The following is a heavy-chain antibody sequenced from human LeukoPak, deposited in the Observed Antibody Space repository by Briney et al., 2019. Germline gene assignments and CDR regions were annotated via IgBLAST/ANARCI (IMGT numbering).Heavy chain of an antibody. J-gene: IGHJ4*02. Sequence: GGSLRLSCAASGFTFSSYWMSWVRQAPGKGLEWVANIKQDGSEKYYVDSVKGRFTISRDNSKNTLYLQLNSLRREDTAVYYCASDSPRPLMVRGALDYWGQGTLVTVSS. V-gene: IGHV3-7*01. CDR1: GFTFSSYW. CDR2: IKQDGSEK. D-gene: IGHD3-10*01. CDR3: ASDSPRPLMVRGALDY.